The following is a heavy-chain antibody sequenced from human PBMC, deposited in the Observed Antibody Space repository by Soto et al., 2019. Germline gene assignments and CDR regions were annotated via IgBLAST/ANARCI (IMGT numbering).Heavy chain of an antibody. CDR1: GYALTSYD. V-gene: IGHV1-8*01. J-gene: IGHJ3*02. D-gene: IGHD4-17*01. CDR2: MNPNSGNT. Sequence: ASVKVSCKASGYALTSYDINWVRQATGQGLEWMGWMNPNSGNTGYAQKFQGRVTMTRNTSISTAYMELSSLRSEDTAVYYCASSREGDYDAFDIWGQGTMVTVSS. CDR3: ASSREGDYDAFDI.